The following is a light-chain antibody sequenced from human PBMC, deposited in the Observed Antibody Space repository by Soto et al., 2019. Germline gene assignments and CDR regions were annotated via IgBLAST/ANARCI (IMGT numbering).Light chain of an antibody. CDR3: QQYNKWPIT. CDR2: YTS. Sequence: EIVLTQSPDTLAVSPGEVATLSCWASQSVTSNLAWYQQKRGQAPRLLIYYTSTRATGFPARFSGGGSGTEFTLTISSLQSEDSAFYYCQQYNKWPITFGQWTRREIK. J-gene: IGKJ5*01. V-gene: IGKV3-15*01. CDR1: QSVTSN.